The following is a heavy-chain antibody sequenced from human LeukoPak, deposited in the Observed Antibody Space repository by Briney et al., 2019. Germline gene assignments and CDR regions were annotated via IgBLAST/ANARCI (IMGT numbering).Heavy chain of an antibody. Sequence: GGSLRLSCAASGFTFSSYGMHWVRQAPGKGLEWVAGISGGGVTTYYADSVKGRFTISRDNSKNTLYLQMSSLRADDTAIYYCARNQQLGGHSYYYYGMDVWGQGTTVTVSS. J-gene: IGHJ6*02. D-gene: IGHD3-16*01. CDR3: ARNQQLGGHSYYYYGMDV. CDR2: ISGGGVTT. V-gene: IGHV3-33*01. CDR1: GFTFSSYG.